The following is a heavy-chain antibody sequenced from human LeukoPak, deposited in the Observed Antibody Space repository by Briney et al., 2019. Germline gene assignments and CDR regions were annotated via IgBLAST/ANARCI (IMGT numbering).Heavy chain of an antibody. J-gene: IGHJ2*01. CDR1: GYTFTGYY. D-gene: IGHD3-22*01. Sequence: ASVKVSCKASGYTFTGYYMHWVRQAPGQGLEWMGRINPNSGGTNYAQKFQGRVTMTRDTSISTAYMELSRLRSDDTAVYYCARGPDPYYYDSSGYYSNWYFDLWGRGTLVTVSS. CDR3: ARGPDPYYYDSSGYYSNWYFDL. V-gene: IGHV1-2*06. CDR2: INPNSGGT.